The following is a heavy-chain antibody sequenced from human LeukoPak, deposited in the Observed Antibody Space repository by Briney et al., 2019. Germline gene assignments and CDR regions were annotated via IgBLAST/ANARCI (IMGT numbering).Heavy chain of an antibody. J-gene: IGHJ6*03. Sequence: ASVKVSCKASGYTFTRYGISWVRQAPGQGLEGLGWISAYNGNTNYAQNLQGRITMTTDTSTSTAYMELRSLRSDDTAVYYCARGIVVVPSVAFDYYFYYYMDVWGKGTTVTVSS. D-gene: IGHD2-2*01. CDR2: ISAYNGNT. CDR1: GYTFTRYG. V-gene: IGHV1-18*01. CDR3: ARGIVVVPSVAFDYYFYYYMDV.